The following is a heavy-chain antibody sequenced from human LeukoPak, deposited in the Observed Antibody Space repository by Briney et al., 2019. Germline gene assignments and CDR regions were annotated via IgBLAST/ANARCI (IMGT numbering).Heavy chain of an antibody. CDR3: ARKLGMTTAAFDI. Sequence: GGSLRLSCAASGFTFSSYAMSWVRQAPGKGLEWVSAISGSGGSTYYADSVKGRFTISRDNSKNTLYLQMNSLRAEDTAVYYCARKLGMTTAAFDIWGQGTMVTVSS. CDR1: GFTFSSYA. J-gene: IGHJ3*02. D-gene: IGHD4-11*01. V-gene: IGHV3-23*01. CDR2: ISGSGGST.